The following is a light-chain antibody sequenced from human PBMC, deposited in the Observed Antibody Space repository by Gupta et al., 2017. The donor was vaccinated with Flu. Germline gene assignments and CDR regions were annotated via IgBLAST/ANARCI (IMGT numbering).Light chain of an antibody. J-gene: IGLJ3*02. Sequence: QSVLTQPPSVSGAPGQTVTISCTGSSSKVGAPYDINWYQQLPGTAPKLLIYGDSNRPSGVPDRFSGSKSGTSASLAITGLQAEDEADYYGQSYDSSLSGFWVCGGGTKLTGL. CDR1: SSKVGAPYD. CDR2: GDS. V-gene: IGLV1-40*01. CDR3: QSYDSSLSGFWV.